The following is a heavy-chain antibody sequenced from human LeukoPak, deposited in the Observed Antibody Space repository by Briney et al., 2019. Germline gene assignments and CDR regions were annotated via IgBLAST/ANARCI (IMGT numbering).Heavy chain of an antibody. CDR2: ISSRSSTI. J-gene: IGHJ4*02. V-gene: IGHV3-48*01. Sequence: GGSLRLSCAASGFTFGSYGMHWVRQAPGKGLEWVSYISSRSSTIYYADSVKGRFTISRDNAKNSLYLQMNSLRAEDTAVYYCARALGYCSSASCYYFDNWGQGTLVTVSS. CDR1: GFTFGSYG. D-gene: IGHD2-2*01. CDR3: ARALGYCSSASCYYFDN.